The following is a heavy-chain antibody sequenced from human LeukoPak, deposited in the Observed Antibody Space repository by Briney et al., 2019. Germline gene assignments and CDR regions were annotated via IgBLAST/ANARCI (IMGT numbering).Heavy chain of an antibody. J-gene: IGHJ4*02. CDR2: IIPIFGTV. Sequence: ASVKVSCKASGYTFTSYGISWVRQAPGQGLEWMGGIIPIFGTVNYAQKFQGRVTITADESTSTAYMELSSLRSEDTAVYYCARGTYYYDSSGYSRNDYWGQGTLVTVSS. CDR3: ARGTYYYDSSGYSRNDY. D-gene: IGHD3-22*01. CDR1: GYTFTSYG. V-gene: IGHV1-69*13.